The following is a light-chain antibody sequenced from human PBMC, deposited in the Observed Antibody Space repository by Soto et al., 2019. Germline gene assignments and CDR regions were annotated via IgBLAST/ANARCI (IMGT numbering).Light chain of an antibody. CDR1: SSNIGAGYD. CDR2: ANN. Sequence: QSVLTQPPSVSGAPGQRVTISCTGSSSNIGAGYDVHWYQQLPGTAPKLLIYANNNRPSGVSVRFSGSKSGTSASLAISGLQAEDEADYYCQSFDKYLSAVVFGGGTKVTVL. J-gene: IGLJ2*01. V-gene: IGLV1-40*01. CDR3: QSFDKYLSAVV.